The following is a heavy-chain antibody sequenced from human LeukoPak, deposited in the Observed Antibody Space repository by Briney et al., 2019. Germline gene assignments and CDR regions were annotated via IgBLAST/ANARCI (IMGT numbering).Heavy chain of an antibody. V-gene: IGHV4-39*01. D-gene: IGHD3-22*01. CDR1: GGSIRSSSYY. J-gene: IGHJ4*02. CDR2: IYCGST. Sequence: SETLSLTCTVSGGSIRSSSYYWGWIRQPPGKGLEWIGSIYCGSTSYKPSLRSRVTISVDTSKNQFSLKLSSVTAADTAVYYCARHAGSYYTYNFDYWGQGTLVTISS. CDR3: ARHAGSYYTYNFDY.